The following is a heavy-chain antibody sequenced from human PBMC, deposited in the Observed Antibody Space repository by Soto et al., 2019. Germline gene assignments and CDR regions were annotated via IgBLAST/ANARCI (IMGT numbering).Heavy chain of an antibody. CDR1: GGSISSYY. J-gene: IGHJ6*03. V-gene: IGHV4-59*08. CDR2: IYYSGST. CDR3: ARYYGSGSYDDYYYYYYMDV. D-gene: IGHD3-10*01. Sequence: PSETLSLTCTVSGGSISSYYWSWIRQPPGKGLEWIGYIYYSGSTNCNPSLKSRVTISVDTSKNQFSLKLSSVTAADTAVYYCARYYGSGSYDDYYYYYYMDVWGKGTTVTVSS.